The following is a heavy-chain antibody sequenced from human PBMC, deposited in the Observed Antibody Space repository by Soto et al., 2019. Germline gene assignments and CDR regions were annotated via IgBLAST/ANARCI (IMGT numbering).Heavy chain of an antibody. CDR1: GYSFTGYW. J-gene: IGHJ3*02. CDR2: IDPSDSYT. V-gene: IGHV5-10-1*01. CDR3: AIEGPNTAFDI. Sequence: GPALKLSCTGSGYSFTGYWSSWARQMPGKGLEWMGRIDPSDSYTNYSPSFQGHVTISADKSISTAYLQWSRLKASDTAMYYCAIEGPNTAFDIWGQGTMVTVSS.